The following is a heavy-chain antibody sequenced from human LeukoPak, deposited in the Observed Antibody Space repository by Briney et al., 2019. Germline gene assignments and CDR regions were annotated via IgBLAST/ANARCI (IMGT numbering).Heavy chain of an antibody. V-gene: IGHV3-23*01. J-gene: IGHJ4*02. D-gene: IGHD4-17*01. CDR2: ISGSGGGT. Sequence: GGSLRLSCAASGFTFISYGMSWVRQAPGKGLEWVSGISGSGGGTYYADSVKGRFTISRDNSKNILYLQMNSLRAEDTAVYYRARANGDYDSELDYWGQGTLVTVSS. CDR3: ARANGDYDSELDY. CDR1: GFTFISYG.